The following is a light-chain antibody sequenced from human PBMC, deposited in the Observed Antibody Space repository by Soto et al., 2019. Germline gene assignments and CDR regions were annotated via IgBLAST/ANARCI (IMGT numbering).Light chain of an antibody. J-gene: IGLJ3*02. V-gene: IGLV2-14*01. Sequence: QSVLTQPASVSGSPGQSITISCTGSSSDVGAYRYVSWFQQHPGRAPKLIIYEVSNRPSGVSDRFSGSKSVNTASLTISGLKAEDEADYHCSSYTTTTAWVFGGGTKLTVL. CDR2: EVS. CDR3: SSYTTTTAWV. CDR1: SSDVGAYRY.